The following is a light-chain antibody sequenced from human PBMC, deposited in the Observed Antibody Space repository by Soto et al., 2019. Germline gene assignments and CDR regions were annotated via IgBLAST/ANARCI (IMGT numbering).Light chain of an antibody. Sequence: DIVMIQSPDSLVVSLGERATINCKSSQSILYFSDNKNYLAWYQQKPGQPPKLLIYWASTRQSGVPDRFSGSGSGTDFTLTISSLQAEDVAVYYCQHYYTTPLTFGGGTKVDVK. V-gene: IGKV4-1*01. CDR3: QHYYTTPLT. J-gene: IGKJ4*01. CDR2: WAS. CDR1: QSILYFSDNKNY.